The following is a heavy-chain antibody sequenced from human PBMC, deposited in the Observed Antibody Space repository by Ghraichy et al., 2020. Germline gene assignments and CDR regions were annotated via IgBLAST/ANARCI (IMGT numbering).Heavy chain of an antibody. CDR3: ASALVSGNSSGAFDI. J-gene: IGHJ3*02. V-gene: IGHV4-30-2*01. Sequence: SETLSLTCAVSGGSISSGGYSWSWIRQPPGKGLEWIGYIYHSGSTYYNPSLKSRVTISVDRSKNQFSLKLSSVTAADTAVYYCASALVSGNSSGAFDIWGQGTMVTVSS. CDR1: GGSISSGGYS. CDR2: IYHSGST. D-gene: IGHD4-23*01.